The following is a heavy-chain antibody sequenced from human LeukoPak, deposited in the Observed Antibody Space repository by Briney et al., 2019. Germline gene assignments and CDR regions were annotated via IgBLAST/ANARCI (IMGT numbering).Heavy chain of an antibody. Sequence: SETLSLTCAVYGGSFSGYYWSWIRQPPGKGLEWIGEINHSGSTNYNPSLKSRVTISVDTSKNQFSLKLSSVTAADTAVYYCARGRYCYDSSGYYYFDYWGQGTLVTVSS. CDR3: ARGRYCYDSSGYYYFDY. CDR2: INHSGST. D-gene: IGHD3-22*01. J-gene: IGHJ4*02. CDR1: GGSFSGYY. V-gene: IGHV4-34*01.